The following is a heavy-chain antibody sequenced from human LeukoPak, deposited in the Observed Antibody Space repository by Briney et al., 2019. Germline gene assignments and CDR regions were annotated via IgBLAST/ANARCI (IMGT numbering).Heavy chain of an antibody. CDR1: EFTFSSYW. CDR2: INHNGNVS. CDR3: AREEVKSFDN. J-gene: IGHJ4*02. V-gene: IGHV3-7*03. Sequence: GSLSLSCAASEFTFSSYWMNWARPAPGKGLEWVASINHNGNVSYYVDSVKGRFTISRDNAKNSLYLQMNNLRVEDTAVYYCAREEVKSFDNWGQGTLVTVSS.